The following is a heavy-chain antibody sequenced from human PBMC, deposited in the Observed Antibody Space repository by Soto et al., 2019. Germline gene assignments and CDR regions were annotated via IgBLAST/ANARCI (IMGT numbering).Heavy chain of an antibody. Sequence: ASVKVSCKVSGYTFRELSMHWVRQGPDKGLEWMGGFDPEEGENIRAQKFQGRVTMTEDTSTDTAYMELSSLRSEDTAVYYCATVDYYGSGSYYNTRGSDWFDPWGQGTLVTVSS. CDR1: GYTFRELS. CDR3: ATVDYYGSGSYYNTRGSDWFDP. V-gene: IGHV1-24*01. D-gene: IGHD3-10*01. CDR2: FDPEEGEN. J-gene: IGHJ5*02.